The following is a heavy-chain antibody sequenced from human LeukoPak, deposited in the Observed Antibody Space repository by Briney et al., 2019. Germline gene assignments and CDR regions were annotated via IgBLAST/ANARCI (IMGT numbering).Heavy chain of an antibody. CDR2: MNPNSGNT. V-gene: IGHV1-8*01. Sequence: ASVKVSCKASGYTFTSYDINWVRQATGQGLEWMGWMNPNSGNTGYAQKFQGRATMTRNTSISTAYMELSSLRSEDTAVYYCARGPPLSWSDNVWGQGTTVTVSS. J-gene: IGHJ6*02. CDR1: GYTFTSYD. CDR3: ARGPPLSWSDNV. D-gene: IGHD3-3*01.